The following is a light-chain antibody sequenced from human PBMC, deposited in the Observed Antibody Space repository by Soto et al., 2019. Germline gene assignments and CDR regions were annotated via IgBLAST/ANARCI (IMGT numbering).Light chain of an antibody. V-gene: IGKV3-15*01. CDR1: QSVSSN. CDR2: GAS. J-gene: IGKJ1*01. CDR3: QQYNNWPSWT. Sequence: EIVLTQSPATLSFSPGERATLSCRASQSVSSNLAWYQQKPGQAPRLLIYGASTRATGIPARFSGSGSGTEFTLTISSLQSEDFAVYYCQQYNNWPSWTFGQGTKVDIK.